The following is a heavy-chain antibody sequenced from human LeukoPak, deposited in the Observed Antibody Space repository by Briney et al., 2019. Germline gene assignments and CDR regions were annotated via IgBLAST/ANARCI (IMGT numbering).Heavy chain of an antibody. V-gene: IGHV4-4*07. J-gene: IGHJ4*02. CDR3: ARLPVGYGSSTSCMPN. D-gene: IGHD2-2*01. CDR1: GGSISSYY. CDR2: IYTSGST. Sequence: SETLSLTCTVSGGSISSYYWSWIRQPAGKGLEWIGRIYTSGSTNYNPSLKSRVTISVDTSKNQFSLKLSSVTAADTAVYYCARLPVGYGSSTSCMPNWGQGTLVTVSS.